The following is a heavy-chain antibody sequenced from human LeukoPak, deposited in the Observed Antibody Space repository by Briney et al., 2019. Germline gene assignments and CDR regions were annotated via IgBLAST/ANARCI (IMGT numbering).Heavy chain of an antibody. CDR2: IYGRGNT. CDR3: ARMPGDAFDI. Sequence: SETLSLTCTVSGGSISSYYWSWIRQPPGKGLEWIGYIYGRGNTNYNPSLKSRVTISMDTSKNQFSLKLTSVTAADTAVYYCARMPGDAFDIWGQGRMVTVSS. D-gene: IGHD2-2*01. CDR1: GGSISSYY. J-gene: IGHJ3*02. V-gene: IGHV4-4*09.